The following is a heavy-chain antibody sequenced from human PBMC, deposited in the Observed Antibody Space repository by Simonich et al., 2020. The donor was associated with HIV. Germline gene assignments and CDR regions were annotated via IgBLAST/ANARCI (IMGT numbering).Heavy chain of an antibody. D-gene: IGHD6-6*01. J-gene: IGHJ4*02. CDR3: ARVAFEGRAARRGEFDY. Sequence: EVQLVESGGGLVQPGGSLRLSCAASGFTFSNHWMHWVRQDPGKGLVWVSRINTDGSSTAYADAVKGRFTSPRYNAQTTLHRRMHSLRAEDTAVYYCARVAFEGRAARRGEFDYWGQGTLVTVSS. V-gene: IGHV3-74*01. CDR2: INTDGSST. CDR1: GFTFSNHW.